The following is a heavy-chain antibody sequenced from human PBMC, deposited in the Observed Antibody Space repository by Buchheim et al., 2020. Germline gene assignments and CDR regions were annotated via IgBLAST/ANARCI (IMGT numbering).Heavy chain of an antibody. Sequence: QVQLQESGPGLVKPSQTLSLPCTVSGGSISSGDYYWSWIRQPPGKGLEWIGYIYYSGSTYYNPSLKSRVTISVDTPKNQFSLKLSSVTAADTAVYYCARDRRYCSGGSCYRYFDYWGQGTL. CDR3: ARDRRYCSGGSCYRYFDY. CDR1: GGSISSGDYY. J-gene: IGHJ4*02. V-gene: IGHV4-30-4*01. CDR2: IYYSGST. D-gene: IGHD2-15*01.